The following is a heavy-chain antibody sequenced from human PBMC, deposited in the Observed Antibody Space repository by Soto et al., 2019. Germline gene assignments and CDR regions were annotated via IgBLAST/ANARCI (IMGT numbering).Heavy chain of an antibody. Sequence: ASVKVSCKASGYTFTGYYMHWVRQAPGQGLEWMGWINPNSGGTNYAQKFQGWVTMTRDTSISTAYMELSRLRSDDTAVYYCASTPVEYSSSGYAFGIWGQGTMVTVSS. CDR2: INPNSGGT. V-gene: IGHV1-2*04. CDR1: GYTFTGYY. J-gene: IGHJ3*02. CDR3: ASTPVEYSSSGYAFGI. D-gene: IGHD6-6*01.